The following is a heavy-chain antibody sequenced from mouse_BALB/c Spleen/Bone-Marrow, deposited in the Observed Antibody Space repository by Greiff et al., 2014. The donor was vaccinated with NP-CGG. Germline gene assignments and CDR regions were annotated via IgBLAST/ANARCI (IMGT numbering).Heavy chain of an antibody. CDR3: ARLGRGLDY. CDR1: GYTFTSYW. CDR2: IYPGDGDT. J-gene: IGHJ2*01. D-gene: IGHD4-1*01. V-gene: IGHV1-87*01. Sequence: VQLQQSGAELARPGASVKLSCKASGYTFTSYWMQWVKQRPGQGLEWIGAIYPGDGDTRYTQKFKGKATLTADKSSSTAYMQLSSLAPEDSAVYYCARLGRGLDYWGQGTTLTVSS.